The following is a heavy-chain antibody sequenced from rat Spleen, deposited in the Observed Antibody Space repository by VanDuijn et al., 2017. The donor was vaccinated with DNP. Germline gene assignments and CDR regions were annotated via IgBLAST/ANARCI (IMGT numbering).Heavy chain of an antibody. Sequence: QVQLRESGPGLVQPSQTLSLTCTASGFSLNIFHVHWVRQPPGKGLEWLGVMWSDGDTSSNSALISRLTISRDTSKSQVFLKMNSLQTEDTATYYCARGIPDFDYWGQGVMVTVSS. D-gene: IGHD2-2*01. J-gene: IGHJ2*01. CDR1: GFSLNIFH. CDR2: MWSDGDT. V-gene: IGHV2-32*01. CDR3: ARGIPDFDY.